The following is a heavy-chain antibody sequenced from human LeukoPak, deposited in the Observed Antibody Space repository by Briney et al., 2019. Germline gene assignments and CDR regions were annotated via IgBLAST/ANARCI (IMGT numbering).Heavy chain of an antibody. Sequence: PGGSLRLSCAASGFTFSSYSMNWVRQAPGKGLEWVSYISSSSSTIYYADSVKGRFTISRDNAKNSLYLQMNSLRAEDTAVYYCARESRGGKADYWGQGTLVTVSS. J-gene: IGHJ4*02. CDR1: GFTFSSYS. V-gene: IGHV3-48*01. D-gene: IGHD2-15*01. CDR3: ARESRGGKADY. CDR2: ISSSSSTI.